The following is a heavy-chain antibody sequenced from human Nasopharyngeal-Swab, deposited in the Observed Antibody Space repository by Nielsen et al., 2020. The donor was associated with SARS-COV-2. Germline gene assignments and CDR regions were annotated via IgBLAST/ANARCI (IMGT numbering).Heavy chain of an antibody. CDR2: INWNGGST. Sequence: GGSLRLSCAASGFTFDDYGMSWVRQAPGKGLEWVSGINWNGGSTGYADSVKGRFTISRDNAKNSPYLQMNSLRAEDTAVYYCARDRASYDSSGYYRLTGWGQGTLVTVSS. CDR1: GFTFDDYG. CDR3: ARDRASYDSSGYYRLTG. V-gene: IGHV3-20*04. J-gene: IGHJ4*02. D-gene: IGHD3-22*01.